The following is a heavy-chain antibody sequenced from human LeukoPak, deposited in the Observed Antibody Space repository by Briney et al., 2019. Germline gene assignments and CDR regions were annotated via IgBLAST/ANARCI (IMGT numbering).Heavy chain of an antibody. CDR2: IYHSEST. J-gene: IGHJ3*02. CDR3: AKRGGGGNPTDGAFDI. CDR1: GDSINSRSYY. D-gene: IGHD4-23*01. Sequence: SETLSPTCAVSGDSINSRSYYWAWIREPPGKGLEWIGSIYHSESTYYNPSLKSRATISVDTSKNQFSLKLSSVTAADTAVHYCAKRGGGGNPTDGAFDIWGLGTLVTVSS. V-gene: IGHV4-39*07.